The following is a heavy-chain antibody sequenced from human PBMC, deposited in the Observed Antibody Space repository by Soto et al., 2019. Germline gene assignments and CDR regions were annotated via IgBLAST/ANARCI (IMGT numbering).Heavy chain of an antibody. V-gene: IGHV4-34*01. CDR3: ARGSGGYGSGSYPYYFDY. J-gene: IGHJ4*02. Sequence: SETLSLTCGVYGGSFSDYYWSWIRQPPGKGLEWIGEINHFGTTNYNPSLKSRVTISVDTSKNQFSLKLSSVTAADTAVFYCARGSGGYGSGSYPYYFDYWGQGTPVTVSS. CDR2: INHFGTT. D-gene: IGHD3-10*01. CDR1: GGSFSDYY.